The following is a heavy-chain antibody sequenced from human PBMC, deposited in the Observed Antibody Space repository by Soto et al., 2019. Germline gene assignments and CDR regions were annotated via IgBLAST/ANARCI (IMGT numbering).Heavy chain of an antibody. J-gene: IGHJ4*02. CDR3: ARDPPLWFGFDY. Sequence: GGSLRLSCAASGFTFSSYAMHWVRQAPGKGLEWVAVISYDGSNKYYADSVKGRFTISRDNSKNTLYLQMNSLRAEDTAVYYCARDPPLWFGFDYWGQGTLVTVSS. V-gene: IGHV3-30-3*01. CDR2: ISYDGSNK. D-gene: IGHD3-10*01. CDR1: GFTFSSYA.